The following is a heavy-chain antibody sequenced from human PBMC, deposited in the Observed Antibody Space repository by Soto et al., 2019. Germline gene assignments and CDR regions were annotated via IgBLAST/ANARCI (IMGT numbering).Heavy chain of an antibody. CDR3: VASLAASGLNWLDP. D-gene: IGHD6-13*01. J-gene: IGHJ5*02. CDR2: IYYSGST. CDR1: GDSMSSYY. Sequence: PSETLSLTCTVSGDSMSSYYWSWIRQPPGKGLEWIGYIYYSGSTTYNPSLRSRVTMSVDASKNQFSLRLTSMTAADTAVYYCVASLAASGLNWLDPWGRGTLVTVSS. V-gene: IGHV4-59*12.